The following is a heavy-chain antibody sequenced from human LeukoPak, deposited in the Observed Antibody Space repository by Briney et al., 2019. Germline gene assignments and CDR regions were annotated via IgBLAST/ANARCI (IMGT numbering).Heavy chain of an antibody. CDR3: ATAGDVDTAMIND. V-gene: IGHV1-2*02. Sequence: ASVKVSCKASGCSFTDYDINWVRQATGQGLEWMGWINPNSGATNYAQKFQGRVTMTSDTSISTAYMELSRLRSDDTAVYYCATAGDVDTAMINDWGQGTLVTVSS. CDR1: GCSFTDYD. D-gene: IGHD5-18*01. J-gene: IGHJ4*02. CDR2: INPNSGAT.